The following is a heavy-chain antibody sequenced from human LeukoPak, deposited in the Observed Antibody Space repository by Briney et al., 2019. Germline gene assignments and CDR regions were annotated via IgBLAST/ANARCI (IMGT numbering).Heavy chain of an antibody. CDR2: MNPNSGNT. J-gene: IGHJ5*02. D-gene: IGHD4-11*01. Sequence: ASVKVSCKASGYTFTSYDINWVRQATGQGLEWMGWMNPNSGNTGYAQKFQGRVTMTRNTSISTAYMELSSLRSEDTAVYYCARRRKAVTTGTNWFDPWGQGTLVTVSS. CDR1: GYTFTSYD. V-gene: IGHV1-8*01. CDR3: ARRRKAVTTGTNWFDP.